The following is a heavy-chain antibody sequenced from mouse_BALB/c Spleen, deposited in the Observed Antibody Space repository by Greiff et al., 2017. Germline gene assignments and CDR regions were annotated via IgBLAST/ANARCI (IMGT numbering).Heavy chain of an antibody. CDR3: AREGSSGSYY. J-gene: IGHJ2*01. D-gene: IGHD1-1*01. V-gene: IGHV1-87*01. CDR1: GYTFTSYW. CDR2: IYPGDGDT. Sequence: VQLQQSGAELARPGASVKLSCKASGYTFTSYWMQWVKQRPGQGLEWIVAIYPGDGDTRYTQKFKGKATLTADKSSSTAYMQLSSLASEDSAVYYCAREGSSGSYYWGQGTTLTVSS.